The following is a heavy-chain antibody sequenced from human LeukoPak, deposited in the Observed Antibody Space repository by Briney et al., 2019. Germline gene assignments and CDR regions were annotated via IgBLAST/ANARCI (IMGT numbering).Heavy chain of an antibody. V-gene: IGHV1-8*03. CDR2: MNPNSGNT. J-gene: IGHJ5*02. CDR1: GYTFTSYD. D-gene: IGHD2-2*01. Sequence: ASVKVSCKASGYTFTSYDINWVRQATGQGLEWMGRMNPNSGNTGYAQKFQGRVTITRNTSISTAYMELSSLRSEDTAVYYCAGGSTSSGFDPWGQGTLVTVSS. CDR3: AGGSTSSGFDP.